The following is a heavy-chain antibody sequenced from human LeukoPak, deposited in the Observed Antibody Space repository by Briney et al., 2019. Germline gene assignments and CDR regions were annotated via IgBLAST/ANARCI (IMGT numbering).Heavy chain of an antibody. CDR3: ARDIKITVVVGGYFDY. Sequence: PGGSLRLSCAASGFTFSSYSMNWVRPAPGKGLEWVSSISSSSSYIYYAGSVKGRFTISRDNAKNSLYLQMNSLRAEDTAVYYCARDIKITVVVGGYFDYWGQGTLVTVSS. CDR1: GFTFSSYS. V-gene: IGHV3-21*01. D-gene: IGHD2-15*01. J-gene: IGHJ4*02. CDR2: ISSSSSYI.